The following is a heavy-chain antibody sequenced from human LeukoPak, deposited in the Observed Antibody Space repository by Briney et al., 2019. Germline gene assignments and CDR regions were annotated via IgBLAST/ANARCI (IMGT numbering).Heavy chain of an antibody. CDR3: ARALEYYYDSSGYYGAFDI. CDR2: TRRKADSYTT. V-gene: IGHV3-72*01. D-gene: IGHD3-22*01. J-gene: IGHJ3*02. Sequence: LGGSLRLSCAVSGFTFSNHYMDWVRQAPGKGLEWVGRTRRKADSYTTEYAASVKGRFTVLRDDSKDSLYLQMNSLKTEDTAVYYCARALEYYYDSSGYYGAFDIWGQGTMVTVSS. CDR1: GFTFSNHY.